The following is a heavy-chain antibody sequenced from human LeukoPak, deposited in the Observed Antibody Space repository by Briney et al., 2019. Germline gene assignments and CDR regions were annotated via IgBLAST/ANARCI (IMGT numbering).Heavy chain of an antibody. Sequence: GGSLRLSCVASGFTFNAYAMAWVRQAPGKGLEWVSSIPSGAFDAYYADSVQGRFTISRDNSDNTLYLQMDSLRPEDSALYYCAKVTQWELDSLDYWGQGTLVTVSS. V-gene: IGHV3-23*01. CDR2: IPSGAFDA. J-gene: IGHJ4*02. CDR3: AKVTQWELDSLDY. D-gene: IGHD3-10*01. CDR1: GFTFNAYA.